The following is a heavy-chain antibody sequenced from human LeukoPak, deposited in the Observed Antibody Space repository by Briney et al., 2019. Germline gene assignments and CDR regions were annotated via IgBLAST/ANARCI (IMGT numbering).Heavy chain of an antibody. CDR3: ARDGYYYGSGNDY. Sequence: GGSLRLSCAASGFTFSSYEMNWVRQAPGKGLEGVSYISSSGSTIYYADSVKGRFTISRDNAKNSLYLQMNSLRAEDTAVYYCARDGYYYGSGNDYWGQGTLVTVSS. J-gene: IGHJ4*02. CDR2: ISSSGSTI. CDR1: GFTFSSYE. V-gene: IGHV3-48*03. D-gene: IGHD3-10*01.